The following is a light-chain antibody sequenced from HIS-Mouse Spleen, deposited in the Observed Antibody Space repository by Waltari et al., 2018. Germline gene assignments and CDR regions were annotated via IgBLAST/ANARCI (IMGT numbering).Light chain of an antibody. Sequence: SSELTQPPSVSVSPGHTARITCPGDAFQTTYSSWSQQNSGQAPVLVIYEDSKRPSGIPERFSGSSSGTMATLTISGAQVEDEADYYCYSTDSSGNHRVFGGGTKLTVL. V-gene: IGLV3-10*01. CDR1: AFQTTY. J-gene: IGLJ2*01. CDR3: YSTDSSGNHRV. CDR2: EDS.